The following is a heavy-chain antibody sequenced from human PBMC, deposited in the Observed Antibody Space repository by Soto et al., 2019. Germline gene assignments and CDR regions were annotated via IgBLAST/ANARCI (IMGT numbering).Heavy chain of an antibody. CDR2: IYYSGST. D-gene: IGHD5-18*01. V-gene: IGHV4-31*03. J-gene: IGHJ3*02. CDR1: VGSISGGGYY. Sequence: SETLYPSCTVSVGSISGGGYYWSWIRHHSGKGLEWIGYIYYSGSTYYNPSLKSRVTISVDTSKNQFSLKLSSVTAADTAVYYCARAPVDTAMVRNGKDFDTWGQWTMVT. CDR3: ARAPVDTAMVRNGKDFDT.